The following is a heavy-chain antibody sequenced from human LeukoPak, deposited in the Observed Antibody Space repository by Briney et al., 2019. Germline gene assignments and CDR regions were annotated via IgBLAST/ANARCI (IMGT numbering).Heavy chain of an antibody. J-gene: IGHJ4*02. Sequence: GGSLRLSCTASGFTFSGYSMNWIRQAPGKGLEWVSSFGTRSTSIYHAGSVKGRFAISRDNAKNSLYLQMNSLRAEDTAMYYCAKRRGEVPTASLDYWGQGTLVTVSS. CDR2: FGTRSTSI. CDR3: AKRRGEVPTASLDY. V-gene: IGHV3-21*04. CDR1: GFTFSGYS. D-gene: IGHD2-2*01.